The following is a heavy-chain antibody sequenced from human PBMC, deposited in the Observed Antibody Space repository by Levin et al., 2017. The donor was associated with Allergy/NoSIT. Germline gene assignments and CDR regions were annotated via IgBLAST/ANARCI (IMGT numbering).Heavy chain of an antibody. Sequence: SQTLSLTCAVSGGSLGGYYWSWIRQPPGKGLEWIGEINHSGSTNYNPSLKSRVTISIDTSRSQFSLKLSSVTAADTAVYYCATFDPGLEMGAFDIWDQGTMVTVSA. V-gene: IGHV4-34*01. J-gene: IGHJ3*02. CDR3: ATFDPGLEMGAFDI. CDR2: INHSGST. D-gene: IGHD3/OR15-3a*01. CDR1: GGSLGGYY.